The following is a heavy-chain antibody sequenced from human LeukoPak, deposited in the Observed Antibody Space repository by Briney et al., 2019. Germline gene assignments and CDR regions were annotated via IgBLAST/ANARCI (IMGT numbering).Heavy chain of an antibody. Sequence: GESLKISCKGSGYSFSTYWIGWVRQMPGRGLEWMGIIYPGDPDTRYSPSFQGQVTISVDKSINTAYLQWSSLKASDTAMYYCATWNDAGTHFNYWGQGTLVTVSS. V-gene: IGHV5-51*01. CDR3: ATWNDAGTHFNY. D-gene: IGHD1-1*01. J-gene: IGHJ4*02. CDR1: GYSFSTYW. CDR2: IYPGDPDT.